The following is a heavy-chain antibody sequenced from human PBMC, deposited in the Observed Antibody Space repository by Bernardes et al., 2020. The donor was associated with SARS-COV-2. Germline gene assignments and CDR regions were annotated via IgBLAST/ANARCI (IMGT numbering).Heavy chain of an antibody. CDR2: IYYSGSP. CDR3: ARANGYDSSGYYYDS. V-gene: IGHV4-31*02. D-gene: IGHD3-22*01. Sequence: SETLSLTCTVSGGSINSGGYYWSWIRQLPETGLEWIGNIYYSGSPYYNPSLKSRVIISVDTSKNQFSLKLTSVTAADTAVYYCARANGYDSSGYYYDSWGQGSLVTVSS. CDR1: GGSINSGGYY. J-gene: IGHJ4*02.